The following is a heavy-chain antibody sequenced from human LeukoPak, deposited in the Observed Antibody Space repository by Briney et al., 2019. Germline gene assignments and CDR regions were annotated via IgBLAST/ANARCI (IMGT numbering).Heavy chain of an antibody. J-gene: IGHJ5*02. CDR1: GGTFSSYT. D-gene: IGHD6-13*01. V-gene: IGHV1-69*04. Sequence: SVKVSCKASGGTFSSYTISWVRQAPGQGLEWMGRIIPILGIANYAQKFRGRVTITADKSTSTAYMELSSLRSEDTAVYYCARDATWAQYSSSWNNWFDPWGQGTLVTVSS. CDR2: IIPILGIA. CDR3: ARDATWAQYSSSWNNWFDP.